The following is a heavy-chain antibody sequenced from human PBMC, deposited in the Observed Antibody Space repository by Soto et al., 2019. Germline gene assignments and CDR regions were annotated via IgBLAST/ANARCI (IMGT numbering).Heavy chain of an antibody. J-gene: IGHJ4*02. CDR2: IWYDGSNK. CDR1: GFTFSSYG. CDR3: ARDYYDSSGPPFDY. Sequence: GGSLRLSCAASGFTFSSYGMHWVRQAQGKGLEWVAVIWYDGSNKYYADSVKGRFTISRDNSKNTLYLQMNSLRAEDTAVYYCARDYYDSSGPPFDYWGQGTLVTVSS. V-gene: IGHV3-33*01. D-gene: IGHD3-22*01.